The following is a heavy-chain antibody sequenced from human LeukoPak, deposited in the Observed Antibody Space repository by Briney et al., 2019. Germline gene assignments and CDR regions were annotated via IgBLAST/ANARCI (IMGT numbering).Heavy chain of an antibody. CDR2: IRHDETRI. CDR1: GFTFSSYG. D-gene: IGHD3-16*02. Sequence: QPGGSLRLSCAASGFTFSSYGMHWVRQAPGEGLEWVAFIRHDETRIFYGDSVKGRFTISRDNSKNMVYLQLNSLSAEDTALYYCAKSVIPNSYQGTYYMDVWGKGTTVTV. J-gene: IGHJ6*03. V-gene: IGHV3-30*02. CDR3: AKSVIPNSYQGTYYMDV.